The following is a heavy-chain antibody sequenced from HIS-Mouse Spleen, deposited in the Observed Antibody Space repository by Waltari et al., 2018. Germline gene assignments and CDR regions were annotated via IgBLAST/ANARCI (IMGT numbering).Heavy chain of an antibody. D-gene: IGHD3-10*01. CDR2: ISYDGNNK. CDR1: GFTFSSYA. Sequence: QVQLVESGGGVVQPGRSLRLSCAASGFTFSSYAMHWVRQAPGKGLEWVAVISYDGNNKYYAASGKGRFTISRDNSKNTLYLQMNSLRAEDTAVYYCARVTGGGYWGQGTLVTVSS. CDR3: ARVTGGGY. V-gene: IGHV3-30-3*01. J-gene: IGHJ4*02.